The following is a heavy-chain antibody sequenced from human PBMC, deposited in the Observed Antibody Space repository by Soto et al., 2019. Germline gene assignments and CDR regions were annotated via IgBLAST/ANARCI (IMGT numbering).Heavy chain of an antibody. CDR2: VSHDGRNT. J-gene: IGHJ4*02. V-gene: IGHV3-30*18. D-gene: IGHD6-19*01. CDR3: AKGGRQWLVTSDFNY. Sequence: VPLVESGGGVVQPGRSLRLSCAASGFTFSDYAMHWVRQAPGKGLEWVAVVSHDGRNTHYADSVEGRFTISRDSSKNTVPLEMTSLRAEDTAVYYCAKGGRQWLVTSDFNYWGQGALVTVSS. CDR1: GFTFSDYA.